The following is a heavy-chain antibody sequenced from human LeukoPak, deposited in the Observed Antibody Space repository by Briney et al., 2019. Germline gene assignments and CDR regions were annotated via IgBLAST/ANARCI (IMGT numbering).Heavy chain of an antibody. V-gene: IGHV3-9*03. CDR1: GFTFDDYA. J-gene: IGHJ4*02. D-gene: IGHD3-22*01. CDR2: ISWNSGSI. Sequence: PGRSLRLFCAASGFTFDDYAMHWVRQAPGKGLEWVSGISWNSGSIGYADSVKGRFTISRDNAKNSLYLQMNSLRAEDMALYYCAKDMSGGSSGYYDYWGQGTLVTVSS. CDR3: AKDMSGGSSGYYDY.